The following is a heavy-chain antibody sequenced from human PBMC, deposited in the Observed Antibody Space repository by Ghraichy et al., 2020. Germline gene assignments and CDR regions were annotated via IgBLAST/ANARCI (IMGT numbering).Heavy chain of an antibody. CDR3: AKEGGGGH. J-gene: IGHJ1*01. V-gene: IGHV3-30*18. CDR1: GFTFSSYG. D-gene: IGHD1-26*01. CDR2: ISYDGSNK. Sequence: GESLNICCAASGFTFSSYGMHWVRQAPGKGLEWVAVISYDGSNKYYADSVKGRFTISRDNSKNTLYLQMNSLRAEDTAVYYCAKEGGGGHWGQGTLVTVSS.